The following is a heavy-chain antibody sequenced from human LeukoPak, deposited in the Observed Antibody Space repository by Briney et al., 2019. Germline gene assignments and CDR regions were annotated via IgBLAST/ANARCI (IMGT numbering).Heavy chain of an antibody. J-gene: IGHJ6*02. CDR2: IYNSGSP. Sequence: SETLSLTCTVSGVSISTYYWSWIRQPPGKGLEWIGSIYNSGSPNYNPSLKSRITISVHTSKKHFSLKLSSVTAADTAVYYCARSIPVAGIVSDYYYYARDVWGQGTTVTVSS. D-gene: IGHD6-19*01. V-gene: IGHV4-59*08. CDR3: ARSIPVAGIVSDYYYYARDV. CDR1: GVSISTYY.